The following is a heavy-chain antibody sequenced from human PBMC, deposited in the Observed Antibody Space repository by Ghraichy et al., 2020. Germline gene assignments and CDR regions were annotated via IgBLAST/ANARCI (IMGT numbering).Heavy chain of an antibody. V-gene: IGHV3-48*01. J-gene: IGHJ3*01. CDR2: ISGSLTTI. D-gene: IGHD2-21*01. Sequence: GSLRLSCAASGFTFSSYWMNWVRQAPGKGLEWVSFISGSLTTIHYADSVKGRFTISRDNAKNSVFLQMNSLRAEDTAMYYCARDIASVAFDFWGQGTMVTVYS. CDR3: ARDIASVAFDF. CDR1: GFTFSSYW.